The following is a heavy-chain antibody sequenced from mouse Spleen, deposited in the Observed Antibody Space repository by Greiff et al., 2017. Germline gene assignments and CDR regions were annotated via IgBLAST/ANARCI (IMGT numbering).Heavy chain of an antibody. CDR2: INPNNGGT. CDR1: GYTFTDYN. Sequence: VQLQQSGPELVKPGASVKIPCKASGYTFTDYNMDWVKQSHGKSLEWIGDINPNNGGTIYNQKFKGKATLTVDKSSSTAYMELRSLTSEDTAVYYCARRYYRYDAWYFDVWGAGTTVTVSS. D-gene: IGHD2-14*01. V-gene: IGHV1-18*01. J-gene: IGHJ1*01. CDR3: ARRYYRYDAWYFDV.